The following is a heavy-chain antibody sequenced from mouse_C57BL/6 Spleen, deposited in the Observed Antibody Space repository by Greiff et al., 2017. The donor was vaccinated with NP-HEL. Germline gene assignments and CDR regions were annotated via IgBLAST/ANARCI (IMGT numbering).Heavy chain of an antibody. CDR3: AENLVSYGGSDY. Sequence: VQLQQSGAELAKPGASVKLSCKASGYTFTSYGMRWVKQRPGQGLEWIGEIYPRSGNTYYNEKFKGKATLTADKSSSTAYMELRSLTSEDSAVYFCAENLVSYGGSDYWGQGTTLTVSS. V-gene: IGHV1-81*01. J-gene: IGHJ2*01. CDR1: GYTFTSYG. CDR2: IYPRSGNT. D-gene: IGHD2-12*01.